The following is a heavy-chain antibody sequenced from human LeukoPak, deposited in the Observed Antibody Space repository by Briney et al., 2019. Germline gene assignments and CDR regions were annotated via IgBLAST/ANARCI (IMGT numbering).Heavy chain of an antibody. D-gene: IGHD2-15*01. CDR1: GFRFSDYW. CDR3: ARDGVAAGLYFDS. J-gene: IGHJ4*02. CDR2: INQGGSEK. Sequence: GGSLRLSCAASGFRFSDYWMNWVRQAPGKGLEWAASINQGGSEKHYVDSLRGRFTISRDNAKNSLYLQMSSLRVVDTAVYYCARDGVAAGLYFDSWGQGTLVTVSS. V-gene: IGHV3-7*03.